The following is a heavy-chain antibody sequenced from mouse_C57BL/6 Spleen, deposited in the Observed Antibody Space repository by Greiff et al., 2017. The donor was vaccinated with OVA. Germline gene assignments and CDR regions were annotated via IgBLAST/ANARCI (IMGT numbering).Heavy chain of an antibody. D-gene: IGHD1-1*01. V-gene: IGHV6-6*01. J-gene: IGHJ2*01. CDR3: TCYCSTFDY. CDR1: GFTFSDAW. Sequence: EVNVVESGGGLVQPGGSMKLSCAASGFTFSDAWMDWVRQSPEQGLEWVAEIRNKANNHATYSAESVKGRFTISRDDSKSSVYLQMNSLRAEDTGIYYCTCYCSTFDYWCQGTTLTVSS. CDR2: IRNKANNHAT.